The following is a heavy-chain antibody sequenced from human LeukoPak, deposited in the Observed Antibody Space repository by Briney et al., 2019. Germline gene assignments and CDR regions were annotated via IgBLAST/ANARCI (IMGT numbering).Heavy chain of an antibody. CDR1: GFTFRRHW. Sequence: GGSLRLSCAASGFTFRRHWMSWVCQAPGKGLEWVANIKEDGREKKYVDSVKDRFTISRDNTKNLVYLQMSGLRVDDTAIYYCARDKEGGSNDHWGQGTLVTVSS. D-gene: IGHD2-15*01. V-gene: IGHV3-7*01. CDR2: IKEDGREK. CDR3: ARDKEGGSNDH. J-gene: IGHJ4*02.